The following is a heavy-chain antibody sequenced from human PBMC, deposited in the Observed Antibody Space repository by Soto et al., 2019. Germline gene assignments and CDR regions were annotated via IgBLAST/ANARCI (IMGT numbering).Heavy chain of an antibody. J-gene: IGHJ5*02. CDR1: GGSINSDDYQ. CDR3: ARRGPDCTNGACYRWFDP. V-gene: IGHV4-39*01. Sequence: QLQLQESGPGLVKASETLSLTCTVSGGSINSDDYQWDWVRQPPGKGLEYIGSISYSGSTYYNPSLKSRVTMSVDTSKNEFSLKLTSVAAADTAIYYCARRGPDCTNGACYRWFDPWGQGTLVTVSS. CDR2: ISYSGST. D-gene: IGHD2-8*01.